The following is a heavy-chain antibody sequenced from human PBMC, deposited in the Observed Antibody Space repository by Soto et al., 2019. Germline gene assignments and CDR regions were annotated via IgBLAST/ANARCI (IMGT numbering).Heavy chain of an antibody. D-gene: IGHD3-3*02. Sequence: SETLSLTCTVSGGSISSYYWSWIRQPPGKGLEWIGYIYYSGSTNYNPSLKSRVTISVDTSKNQFSLKLSSVTAADTAVYYCAREVSSYWGQGTLVTVSS. V-gene: IGHV4-59*01. J-gene: IGHJ4*02. CDR2: IYYSGST. CDR3: AREVSSY. CDR1: GGSISSYY.